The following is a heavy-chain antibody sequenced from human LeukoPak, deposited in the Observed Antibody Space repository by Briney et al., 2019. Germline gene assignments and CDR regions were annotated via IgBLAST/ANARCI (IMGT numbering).Heavy chain of an antibody. CDR2: ISNDGSNK. J-gene: IGHJ4*02. Sequence: GRSLRLSCAASGFTFSSYGMHWVRQAPGKGLEWVAVISNDGSNKYYADSVKGRFTISRDNSKNTLYLQMNSLRAEDTAVYYCARVGPYYYGSGTYYFDYWGQGTLVTVSS. CDR1: GFTFSSYG. CDR3: ARVGPYYYGSGTYYFDY. D-gene: IGHD3-10*01. V-gene: IGHV3-30*03.